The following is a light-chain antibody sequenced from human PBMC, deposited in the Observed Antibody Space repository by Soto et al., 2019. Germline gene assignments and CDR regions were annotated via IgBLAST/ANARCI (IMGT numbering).Light chain of an antibody. CDR2: GNS. CDR1: SSNIGAGYD. Sequence: QAVVTPPPSVSGAPGQRVTISCTGSSSNIGAGYDVHWYQQLPGTAPKLLIYGNSNRPSGVPDRFSGSKSGTSASLAITGLQAEDEADYYCQSYDSSLSVVVFGGGTKLTVL. V-gene: IGLV1-40*01. CDR3: QSYDSSLSVVV. J-gene: IGLJ2*01.